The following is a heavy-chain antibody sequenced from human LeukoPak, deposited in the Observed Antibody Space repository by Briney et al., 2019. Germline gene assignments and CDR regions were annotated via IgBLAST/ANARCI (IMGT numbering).Heavy chain of an antibody. CDR2: IKQDGSEK. V-gene: IGHV3-7*01. D-gene: IGHD1-26*01. CDR1: GFTFSSYW. Sequence: SGGSLRLSCAASGFTFSSYWMSWVRQAPGKGLEWVANIKQDGSEKYYVDSVKGRFTISRDNAKNSLYLQMNSPRAEDTAVYYCARLSSSGSYYAQFFDYWGQGTLVTVSS. J-gene: IGHJ4*02. CDR3: ARLSSSGSYYAQFFDY.